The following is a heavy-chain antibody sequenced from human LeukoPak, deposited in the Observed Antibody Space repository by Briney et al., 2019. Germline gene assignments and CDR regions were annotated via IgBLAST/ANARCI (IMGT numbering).Heavy chain of an antibody. D-gene: IGHD3-16*01. CDR1: GGSISSSGYY. CDR3: ARSVGGSPDRYYYMDV. Sequence: SEALSLTCTVSGGSISSSGYYWGWIRQPPGKGLEWIGSIYYSGSTYYNPSLKSRVTISVDTSKNQFSLKLSSVTAADTAVYYCARSVGGSPDRYYYMDVWGKGTTVTVSS. CDR2: IYYSGST. J-gene: IGHJ6*03. V-gene: IGHV4-39*07.